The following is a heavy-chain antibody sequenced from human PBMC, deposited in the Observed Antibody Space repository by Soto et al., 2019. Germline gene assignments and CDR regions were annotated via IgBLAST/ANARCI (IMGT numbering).Heavy chain of an antibody. CDR2: IYTSGYT. V-gene: IGHV4-31*03. CDR1: GGSISSGSGY. D-gene: IGHD5-18*01. CDR3: ARDFSAYSPAAFGY. Sequence: QVQLQESGPGLVKPSQTLSLTCTVSGGSISSGSGYWSWIRQHPGKGLEWIGYIYTSGYTYYNPSLKSRVTISADTSKNQFSLNLSSVTAADTAVYYCARDFSAYSPAAFGYWGQGTLVTVSS. J-gene: IGHJ4*02.